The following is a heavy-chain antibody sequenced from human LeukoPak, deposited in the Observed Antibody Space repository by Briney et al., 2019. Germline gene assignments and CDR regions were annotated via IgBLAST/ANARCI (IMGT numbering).Heavy chain of an antibody. CDR2: INQDGSKK. D-gene: IGHD6-13*01. V-gene: IGHV3-7*05. Sequence: GGSLRLSCAASEFAFSNYAMSWVRQAPGKGLEWVANINQDGSKKYYVDSVKGRFTISKDNAKNPLYLQTNSLRADDTAVFYCAREWADYTSSSLDSWGQGTLVTVSS. J-gene: IGHJ4*02. CDR1: EFAFSNYA. CDR3: AREWADYTSSSLDS.